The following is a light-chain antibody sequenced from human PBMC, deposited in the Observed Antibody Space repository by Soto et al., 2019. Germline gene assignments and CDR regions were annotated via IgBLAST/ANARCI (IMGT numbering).Light chain of an antibody. Sequence: DIQMTQSPSSLSASVGDRVTITCRASQSISNYLNWYQQKPGKAPKLLIYAASSLQSGVPSRFGGSVSGTDFTLTISSLQPEDFATYCCQQSYITVTLAQGTKVDIK. J-gene: IGKJ2*01. CDR2: AAS. CDR3: QQSYITVT. V-gene: IGKV1-39*01. CDR1: QSISNY.